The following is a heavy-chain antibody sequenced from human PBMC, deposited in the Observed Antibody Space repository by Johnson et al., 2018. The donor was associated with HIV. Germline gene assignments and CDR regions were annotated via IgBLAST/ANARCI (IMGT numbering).Heavy chain of an antibody. V-gene: IGHV3-30*03. J-gene: IGHJ3*02. D-gene: IGHD1-26*01. CDR1: GFTFSSYG. Sequence: QVQLVESGGGVVQPGGSLRLSCAASGFTFSSYGMHWVRQAPGKGLEWVAVISYDGNNKYHADSVKGRFTISRDNSKNTLYMQRNSLRAEDAAVYFCAGMVGGEAFDIWGQGTMVTVSS. CDR2: ISYDGNNK. CDR3: AGMVGGEAFDI.